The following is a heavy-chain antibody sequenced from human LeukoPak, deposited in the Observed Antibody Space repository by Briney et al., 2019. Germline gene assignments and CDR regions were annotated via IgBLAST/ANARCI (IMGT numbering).Heavy chain of an antibody. J-gene: IGHJ4*02. V-gene: IGHV4-34*01. CDR1: GGSFSGYY. Sequence: SETLSLTCAVYGGSFSGYYWSWIRQPPGKGLGWIGEINHSGSTNYNPFLKSRVTISVDTSKNQFSLKLSSVTAADTAVYYCARGRARMTRAYFDYWGQGTLVTVSS. D-gene: IGHD5-12*01. CDR3: ARGRARMTRAYFDY. CDR2: INHSGST.